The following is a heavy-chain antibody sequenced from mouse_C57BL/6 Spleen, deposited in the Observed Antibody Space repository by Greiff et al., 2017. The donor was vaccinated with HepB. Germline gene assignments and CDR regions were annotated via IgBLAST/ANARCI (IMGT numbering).Heavy chain of an antibody. D-gene: IGHD1-1*01. CDR1: GYTFTDYY. J-gene: IGHJ2*01. CDR3: ARGGLNYYGSSLYFDY. V-gene: IGHV1-26*01. Sequence: VQLQQSGPELVKPGASVKISCKASGYTFTDYYMNWVKQSHGKSLEWIGDINPNNGGTSYNQKFKGKATLTVDKSSSTAYMELRSLTSEDSAVYYCARGGLNYYGSSLYFDYWGQGTTLTVSS. CDR2: INPNNGGT.